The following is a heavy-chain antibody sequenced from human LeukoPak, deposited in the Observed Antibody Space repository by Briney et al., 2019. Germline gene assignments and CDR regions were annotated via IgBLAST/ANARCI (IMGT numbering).Heavy chain of an antibody. Sequence: SETLSLTCTVSGGSISSYYWSWIRQPPGKGLEWIGYIYYSGSTNYNPSLKSRVTISVDTSKNQFSLKLSSVTAADTAVYYCAAWGLEAGNGTSAFDIWGQGTMVTASS. CDR1: GGSISSYY. V-gene: IGHV4-59*01. J-gene: IGHJ3*02. CDR3: AAWGLEAGNGTSAFDI. CDR2: IYYSGST. D-gene: IGHD6-19*01.